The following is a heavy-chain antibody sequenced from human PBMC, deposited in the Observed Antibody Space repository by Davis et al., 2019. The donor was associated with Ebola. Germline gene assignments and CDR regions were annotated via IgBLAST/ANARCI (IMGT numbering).Heavy chain of an antibody. CDR3: TTDLIRPDMWKWNCQ. D-gene: IGHD1-7*01. V-gene: IGHV3-15*07. Sequence: GESLKISCAGSGFPFDNPWMNWVRQAPGKGLEWVGRIKSRRDGGTTDYAAPVKGRFTISRDDSKNMLFLQMNSLKIEDTAVYFCTTDLIRPDMWKWNCQWGQGTLVTVSS. J-gene: IGHJ4*02. CDR1: GFPFDNPW. CDR2: IKSRRDGGTT.